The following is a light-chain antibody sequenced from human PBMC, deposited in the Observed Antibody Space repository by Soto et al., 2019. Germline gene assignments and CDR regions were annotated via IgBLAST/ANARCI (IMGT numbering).Light chain of an antibody. V-gene: IGKV1-5*03. CDR1: QSISSW. CDR2: KAS. J-gene: IGKJ1*01. Sequence: DIQMTQSPSTLSASVGDRVTITCRASQSISSWLAWYQHKPGKAPKPLIYKASTLESGVTSRFSGSGSGTEFTLTISTLQPEDFASYYCLQYNSHAWTFGQGTKVEIK. CDR3: LQYNSHAWT.